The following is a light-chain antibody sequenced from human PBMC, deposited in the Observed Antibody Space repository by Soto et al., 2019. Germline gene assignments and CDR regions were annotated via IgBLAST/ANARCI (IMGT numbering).Light chain of an antibody. CDR2: GAT. Sequence: DIALTQSPGTLSLSPGDRAILSCRASQSVNSGSLAWYQQRPGQAPRLLIYGATIRATGIPDKFSGSGSGTDFTLTISRLEPEDFAVYXXXQYGSSVRTFGQGTKVEIK. CDR3: XQYGSSVRT. CDR1: QSVNSGS. V-gene: IGKV3-20*01. J-gene: IGKJ1*01.